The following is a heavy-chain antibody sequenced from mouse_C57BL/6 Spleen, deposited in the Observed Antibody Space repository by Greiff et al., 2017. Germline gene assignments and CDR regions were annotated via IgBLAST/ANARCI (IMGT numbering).Heavy chain of an antibody. Sequence: EVQLVESEGGLVQPGSSMKLSCTASGFTFSDYYMAWVRQVPEKGLEWVANINYDGSSTYYLDSLKSRFIISRDNAKNILYLQMSSLKSEDTATYYCARRANWAGAMDYWGQGTSVTVSS. V-gene: IGHV5-16*01. D-gene: IGHD4-1*01. CDR1: GFTFSDYY. CDR3: ARRANWAGAMDY. J-gene: IGHJ4*01. CDR2: INYDGSST.